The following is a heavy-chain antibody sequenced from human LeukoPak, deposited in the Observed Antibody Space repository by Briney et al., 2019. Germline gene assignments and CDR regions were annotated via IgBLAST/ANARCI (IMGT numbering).Heavy chain of an antibody. J-gene: IGHJ6*03. D-gene: IGHD2-2*01. CDR1: GFTFGNFE. CDR2: INKLGSTI. Sequence: GGSLRLSCAVSGFTFGNFEMTWVRQAPRKGLEWVSYINKLGSTIYYADSVKRRFTMSRDNAKNSLYLQMSSLRAEDTAVYYCARDPRYPHYYYMDVWGNGTTVTVSS. V-gene: IGHV3-48*03. CDR3: ARDPRYPHYYYMDV.